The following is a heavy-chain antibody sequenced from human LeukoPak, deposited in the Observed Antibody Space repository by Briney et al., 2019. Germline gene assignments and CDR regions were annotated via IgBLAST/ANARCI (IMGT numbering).Heavy chain of an antibody. CDR3: ARALPKDYYDSSGYYPGYFGY. D-gene: IGHD3-22*01. V-gene: IGHV4-59*11. CDR1: GGSISSHH. CDR2: IYYSGST. J-gene: IGHJ4*02. Sequence: SETLSLTCTVSGGSISSHHWSWIRQPPGKGLEWIGYIYYSGSTNYNPSLKSRVTISVDTSKNQFSLKLSSVTAADTAVYYCARALPKDYYDSSGYYPGYFGYWGQGTLVTVSS.